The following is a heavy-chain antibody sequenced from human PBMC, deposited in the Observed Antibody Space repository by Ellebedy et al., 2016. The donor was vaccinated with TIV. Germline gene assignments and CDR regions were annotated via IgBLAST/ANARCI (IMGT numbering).Heavy chain of an antibody. J-gene: IGHJ4*02. D-gene: IGHD1-1*01. CDR3: AKDGSGTTSLY. CDR1: GFTFSSYW. Sequence: GESLKISXAASGFTFSSYWMSWVRQAPGKGLEWVSAISGSGGSTYYADSVKGRFTISRDNSKNTLYLQMNSLRAEDTAVYYCAKDGSGTTSLYWGQGTLVTVSS. V-gene: IGHV3-23*01. CDR2: ISGSGGST.